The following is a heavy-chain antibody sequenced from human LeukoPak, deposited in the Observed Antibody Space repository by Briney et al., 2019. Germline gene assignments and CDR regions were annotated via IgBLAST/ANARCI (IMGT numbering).Heavy chain of an antibody. J-gene: IGHJ3*02. V-gene: IGHV3-20*01. Sequence: PGGSLRLSCAASGFTFDDYGMSWVRQAPGKGLEWVSGINWNGGSTGYADSVKGRFTISRDNAKNSLYLQMNSLRAEDTALYHCARAINYYGSGSSIDAFDIWGQGTMVTVSS. CDR3: ARAINYYGSGSSIDAFDI. CDR1: GFTFDDYG. CDR2: INWNGGST. D-gene: IGHD3-10*01.